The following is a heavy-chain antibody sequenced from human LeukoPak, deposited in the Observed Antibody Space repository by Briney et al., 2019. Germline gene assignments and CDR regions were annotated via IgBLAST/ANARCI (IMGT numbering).Heavy chain of an antibody. Sequence: GASVKVSCKASGYTFTSYGISWVRQAPGQGLEWMGWISTYNGNTNYAQKLQGRVSMTTDTSTSTAYMELRSLRSDDTAVYYCARSSLAEAGSVFDYWGQGTLVTVSS. V-gene: IGHV1-18*01. CDR3: ARSSLAEAGSVFDY. CDR1: GYTFTSYG. D-gene: IGHD6-19*01. J-gene: IGHJ4*02. CDR2: ISTYNGNT.